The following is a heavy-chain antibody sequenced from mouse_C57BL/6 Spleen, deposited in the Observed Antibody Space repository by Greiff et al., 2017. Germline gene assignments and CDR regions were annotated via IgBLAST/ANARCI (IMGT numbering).Heavy chain of an antibody. J-gene: IGHJ3*01. Sequence: EVQLQQSGPELVKPGASVKISCKASGYTFTDYYMNWVKQSHGKSLEWIGDINPNNGGTSYNQKFKGKATLTVDKSSSTAYMELRSLTSEDSAVYYCARDDYTFPYWGQGTLVTVSA. CDR3: ARDDYTFPY. V-gene: IGHV1-26*01. CDR1: GYTFTDYY. D-gene: IGHD2-4*01. CDR2: INPNNGGT.